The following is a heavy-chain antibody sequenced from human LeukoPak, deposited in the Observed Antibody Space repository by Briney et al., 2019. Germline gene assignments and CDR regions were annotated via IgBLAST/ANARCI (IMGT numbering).Heavy chain of an antibody. V-gene: IGHV3-30*02. Sequence: GGSLRLSCAASGFPFSNYAMNWVRQAPGKGLEWVAFIRYDGSDKYYADSVKGRFTISRDTSKNTLYLQMYSLKSEDTAVYYCAKEFSVRVHGKNNWLDPWGQGTLVTVSS. CDR2: IRYDGSDK. CDR1: GFPFSNYA. CDR3: AKEFSVRVHGKNNWLDP. J-gene: IGHJ5*02. D-gene: IGHD1-1*01.